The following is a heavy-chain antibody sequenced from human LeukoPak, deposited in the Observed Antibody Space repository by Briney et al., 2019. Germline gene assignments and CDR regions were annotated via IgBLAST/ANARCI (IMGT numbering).Heavy chain of an antibody. J-gene: IGHJ3*02. V-gene: IGHV7-4-1*02. CDR3: ARRSPSADAFDI. CDR2: INTKTGTP. CDR1: GYTFNRNA. Sequence: ASVKVSCKASGYTFNRNAINWVRQAPGQELEWMGWINTKTGTPTYAQGFTGRFVFSLDISVTTAYLQISNLKAEDTAFYYCARRSPSADAFDIWGQGTMVTVSS.